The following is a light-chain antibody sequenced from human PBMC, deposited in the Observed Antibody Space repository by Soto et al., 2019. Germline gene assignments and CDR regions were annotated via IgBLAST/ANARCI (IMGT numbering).Light chain of an antibody. CDR2: IGD. J-gene: IGLJ1*01. CDR1: TSNIGTFY. Sequence: QSALTQPPSASSTPGQTVTISCSGSTSNIGTFYVYWYQHLPGTAPKLLIYIGDQRASGVSDRCSGSKSGTSASLAISGLRSDDEADYYCAAWDDSLNAYVFGSGTKLTVL. CDR3: AAWDDSLNAYV. V-gene: IGLV1-47*02.